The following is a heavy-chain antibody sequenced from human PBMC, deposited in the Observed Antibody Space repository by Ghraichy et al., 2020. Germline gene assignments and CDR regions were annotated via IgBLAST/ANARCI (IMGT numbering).Heavy chain of an antibody. D-gene: IGHD3-3*01. CDR2: INTNTGNP. Sequence: ASVKVSCKASGYTFTSYAMNWVRQAPGQGLEWMGWINTNTGNPTYAQGFTGRFVFSLDTSVSTAYLQISSLKAEDTAVYYCARAQPTYYDFWSGYYSLDYFDYWGQGTLVTVSS. V-gene: IGHV7-4-1*02. CDR1: GYTFTSYA. J-gene: IGHJ4*02. CDR3: ARAQPTYYDFWSGYYSLDYFDY.